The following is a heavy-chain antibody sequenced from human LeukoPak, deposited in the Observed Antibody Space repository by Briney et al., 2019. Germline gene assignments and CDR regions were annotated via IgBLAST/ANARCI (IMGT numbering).Heavy chain of an antibody. CDR3: TRDMIRGVPDYIDY. CDR2: ISAEGDIQ. CDR1: GFRFSSYD. J-gene: IGHJ4*02. D-gene: IGHD3-10*01. V-gene: IGHV3-30-3*01. Sequence: GGSLRLSCAATGFRFSSYDMHWVRQAPGKGLEWVAAISAEGDIQIYLDSVMGRFTISRGNSRSTLYLQMNSLRIEDTGFYYCTRDMIRGVPDYIDYWGQGTLVTVSS.